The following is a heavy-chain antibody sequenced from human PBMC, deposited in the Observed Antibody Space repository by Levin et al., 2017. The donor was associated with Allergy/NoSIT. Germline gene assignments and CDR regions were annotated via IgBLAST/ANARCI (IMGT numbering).Heavy chain of an antibody. Sequence: SETLSLTCTVSGGSISSYYWSWIRQPPGKGLEWIGYIYYSGSTNYNPSLKSRVTISVDTSKNQFSLKLSPVTAADTAVYYCARRYPYSSSWYFDYWGQGTLVTVSS. CDR1: GGSISSYY. D-gene: IGHD6-13*01. V-gene: IGHV4-59*08. J-gene: IGHJ4*02. CDR2: IYYSGST. CDR3: ARRYPYSSSWYFDY.